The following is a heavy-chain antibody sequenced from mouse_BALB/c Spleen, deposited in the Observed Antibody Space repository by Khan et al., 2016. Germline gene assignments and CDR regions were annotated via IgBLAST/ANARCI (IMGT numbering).Heavy chain of an antibody. Sequence: EVKLEVSGPGLVKPSQSLSLTCTVTGYSITSDYAWNWIRQFPGNKLEWMGYISYSGSTSYNPSLKSRISITRDTSKNQFFLQLNSVTTEDTATYYCARSYGYRGFAYWGQGTLVTVSA. CDR1: GYSITSDYA. D-gene: IGHD2-2*01. CDR2: ISYSGST. CDR3: ARSYGYRGFAY. V-gene: IGHV3-2*02. J-gene: IGHJ3*01.